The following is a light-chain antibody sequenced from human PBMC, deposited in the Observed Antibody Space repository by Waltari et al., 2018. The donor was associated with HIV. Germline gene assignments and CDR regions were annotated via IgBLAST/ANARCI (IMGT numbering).Light chain of an antibody. CDR2: GKN. V-gene: IGLV1-40*01. J-gene: IGLJ2*01. Sequence: QSVLTQPPSVSGAPGQRVTISCTGSSSNIGAVYDVHWYQQLPGTAPKLLIYGKNNRPSWVPDRFSGSKAGTSASLAITGLQAEDEAYYYCQSYDRSLSGSVFGGGTKLTVL. CDR3: QSYDRSLSGSV. CDR1: SSNIGAVYD.